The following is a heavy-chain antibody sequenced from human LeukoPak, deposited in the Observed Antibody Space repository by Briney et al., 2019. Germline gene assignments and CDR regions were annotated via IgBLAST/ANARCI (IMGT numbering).Heavy chain of an antibody. CDR1: GGSISSGGYS. Sequence: SETLSLTCAVSGGSISSGGYSWSWIRQPPGKGLEWIGYIYHSGSTYYNPSLKSRVTISVDRSKNQFSLKLSSVTAADTAVYYCARPQGPAFHFDYWGQGTLVTVSS. J-gene: IGHJ4*02. V-gene: IGHV4-30-2*01. CDR3: ARPQGPAFHFDY. D-gene: IGHD3-16*01. CDR2: IYHSGST.